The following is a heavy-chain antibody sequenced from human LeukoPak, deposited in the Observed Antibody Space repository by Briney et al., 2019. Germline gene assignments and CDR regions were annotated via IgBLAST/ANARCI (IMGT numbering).Heavy chain of an antibody. CDR1: GGSISSTNYH. D-gene: IGHD1-26*01. CDR3: ARPLVGTTDYFDY. V-gene: IGHV4-39*01. CDR2: IYYSGST. Sequence: SETLSLTCTVSGGSISSTNYHWGWIRQPPGKGLEWIGSIYYSGSTYYNPSLKSRATISVDTSKNQFSLKLSSVTAADTAVYSCARPLVGTTDYFDYWGQGTLVTVSS. J-gene: IGHJ4*02.